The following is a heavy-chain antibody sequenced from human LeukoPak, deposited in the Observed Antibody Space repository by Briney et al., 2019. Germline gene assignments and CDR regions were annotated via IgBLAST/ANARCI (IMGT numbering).Heavy chain of an antibody. CDR3: AGTLRRFLEWSYFDY. Sequence: ASVKVACKASGYSFSRYGISWVRHVPGQGLEWMGWISPNGDINRAQKFQGRVTMTRDTSTNTAYMEMKSLTSDDTAVYYCAGTLRRFLEWSYFDYWGQGTLVTVSS. V-gene: IGHV1-18*04. CDR1: GYSFSRYG. D-gene: IGHD3-3*01. CDR2: ISPNGDI. J-gene: IGHJ4*02.